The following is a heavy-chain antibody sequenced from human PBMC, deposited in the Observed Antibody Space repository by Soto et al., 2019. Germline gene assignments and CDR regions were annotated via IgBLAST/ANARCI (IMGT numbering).Heavy chain of an antibody. V-gene: IGHV3-23*01. D-gene: IGHD3-3*01. J-gene: IGHJ4*02. CDR2: VSGNGGTT. Sequence: PGGSLRLSCVASGFGLIDFAMSWVRQAPGKGLEWVSLVSGNGGTTNYADSVKGRFTISRDNSQKTLYLQMNSLRAEDTAIYYCAKGKAHTLFGVDTLFDYWGQGTLVTVSS. CDR1: GFGLIDFA. CDR3: AKGKAHTLFGVDTLFDY.